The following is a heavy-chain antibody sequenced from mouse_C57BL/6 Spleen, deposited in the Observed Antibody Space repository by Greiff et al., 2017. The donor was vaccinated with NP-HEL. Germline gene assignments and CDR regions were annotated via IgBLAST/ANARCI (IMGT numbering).Heavy chain of an antibody. J-gene: IGHJ3*01. Sequence: EVQLQQSGPELVKPGASVKISCKASGYTFTDYYMNWVKQSHGKSLEWIGDINPNNGGTSYNQKFKGKATLTVDKSSSTAYMELRSLTSEDSAVYYCARRLANWDSWFAYWGQGTLVTVSA. CDR1: GYTFTDYY. D-gene: IGHD4-1*01. V-gene: IGHV1-26*01. CDR2: INPNNGGT. CDR3: ARRLANWDSWFAY.